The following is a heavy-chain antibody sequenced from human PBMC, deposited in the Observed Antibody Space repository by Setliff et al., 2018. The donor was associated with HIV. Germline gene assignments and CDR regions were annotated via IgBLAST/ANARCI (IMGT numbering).Heavy chain of an antibody. CDR1: GGSISSYY. D-gene: IGHD3-22*01. CDR3: ARGLSFYDPGGFDY. CDR2: IYTSGST. J-gene: IGHJ4*02. V-gene: IGHV4-4*09. Sequence: PSETLSLTCTVSGGSISSYYWSWIRQPPGKGLEWIGYIYTSGSTNYNPSLKSRDTISVDTSKNQFSLKLSSVTAADTAVYYCARGLSFYDPGGFDYWGQGTLVTVSS.